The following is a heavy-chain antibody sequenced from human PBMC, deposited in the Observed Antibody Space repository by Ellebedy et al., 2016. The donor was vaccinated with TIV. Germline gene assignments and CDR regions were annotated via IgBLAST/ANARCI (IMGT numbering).Heavy chain of an antibody. CDR3: ARDTPEGQQLVRGYFQH. CDR1: GFTSSSNY. CDR2: IYSGGST. V-gene: IGHV3-53*05. D-gene: IGHD6-13*01. J-gene: IGHJ1*01. Sequence: GGSLRLXXAASGFTSSSNYMSWVRQAPGKGLEWVSVIYSGGSTYYADSVKGRFTISRDNSKNTLYLQMNSLRAEDTAVYYCARDTPEGQQLVRGYFQHWGQGTLVTVSS.